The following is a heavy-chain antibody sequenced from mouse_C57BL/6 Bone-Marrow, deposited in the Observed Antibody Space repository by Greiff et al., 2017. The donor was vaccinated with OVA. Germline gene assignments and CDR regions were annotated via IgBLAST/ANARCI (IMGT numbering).Heavy chain of an antibody. CDR3: ARRGGYYLYYAMDY. CDR2: IYPRSGNT. CDR1: GYTFTSYG. V-gene: IGHV1-81*01. D-gene: IGHD2-3*01. Sequence: QVQLQQSGAELARPGASVKLSCKASGYTFTSYGISWVKQRTGQGLEWIGEIYPRSGNTYYNAKFKGKATLTADKSSSTAYMELRSLTSEDSAVYVCARRGGYYLYYAMDYWGQGTSVTVSS. J-gene: IGHJ4*01.